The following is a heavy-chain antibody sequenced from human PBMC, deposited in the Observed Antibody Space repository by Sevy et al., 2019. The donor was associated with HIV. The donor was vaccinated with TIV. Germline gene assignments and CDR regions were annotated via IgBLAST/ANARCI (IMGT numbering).Heavy chain of an antibody. Sequence: GGSLRLSCAASGFTFSSYWMHWVRQAPGKGLVWVSRINSDGSSTSYADSVKGRFTISRDNAKNTLYLQMNSLRAEGTAVYYCARDFNLFQASCWFDPWGQGTLVTVSS. V-gene: IGHV3-74*01. CDR3: ARDFNLFQASCWFDP. D-gene: IGHD2-2*01. CDR2: INSDGSST. J-gene: IGHJ5*02. CDR1: GFTFSSYW.